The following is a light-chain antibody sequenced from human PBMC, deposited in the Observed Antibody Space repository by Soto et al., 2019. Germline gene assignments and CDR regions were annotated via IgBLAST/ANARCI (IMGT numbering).Light chain of an antibody. V-gene: IGKV1-5*01. CDR1: QSITTW. CDR2: YAS. CDR3: QHVNSYAPMYT. Sequence: DIQMTQSPSTLSASVGDRVTITCRASQSITTWLAWYQQTPGKAPNLLSYYASTLEIGVPPRFSGSGSGTECTLTISSLQPDDFAPCYCQHVNSYAPMYTFGQGTQLEIK. J-gene: IGKJ2*01.